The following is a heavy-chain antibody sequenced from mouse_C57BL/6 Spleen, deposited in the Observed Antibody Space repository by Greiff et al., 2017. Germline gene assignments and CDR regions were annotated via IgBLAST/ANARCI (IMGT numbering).Heavy chain of an antibody. CDR3: ARSLIYYDYEFAY. CDR2: INPNNGGT. J-gene: IGHJ3*01. CDR1: GYTFTDYN. D-gene: IGHD2-4*01. Sequence: VQLKESGPELVKPGASVKMSCKASGYTFTDYNMHWVKQSHGKSLEWIGYINPNNGGTSYNQKFKGKATLTVNKSSSTAYMELRSLTSEDSAVYYCARSLIYYDYEFAYWGQGTLVTVSA. V-gene: IGHV1-22*01.